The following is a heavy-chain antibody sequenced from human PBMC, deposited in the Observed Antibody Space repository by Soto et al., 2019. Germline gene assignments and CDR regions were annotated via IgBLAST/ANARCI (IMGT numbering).Heavy chain of an antibody. CDR3: ARESLKESITMTVVVDY. V-gene: IGHV4-4*07. CDR2: IYTSGST. CDR1: GGSISSYY. J-gene: IGHJ4*02. Sequence: SETLSLTCTVSGGSISSYYWSWIRQPAGKGLEWIGRIYTSGSTNYNPSLKSRVTMSVDTSKNQFSLKLSSVTAADTAVYYCARESLKESITMTVVVDYWGQGTLVTVSS. D-gene: IGHD3-22*01.